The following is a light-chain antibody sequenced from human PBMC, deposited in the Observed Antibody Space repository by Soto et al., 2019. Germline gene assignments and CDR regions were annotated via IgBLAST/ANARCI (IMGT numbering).Light chain of an antibody. CDR1: QSISVH. CDR2: AAS. J-gene: IGKJ2*01. Sequence: DIQMPQSPPSLSASVGDTVTITCRASQSISVHLNWYQQKPGKVPKLLLYAASNLQSGVPSRFSGSGSETDFALTSSSLQPEDFATYYCQQSYITPYTFGQGTMLQI. CDR3: QQSYITPYT. V-gene: IGKV1-39*01.